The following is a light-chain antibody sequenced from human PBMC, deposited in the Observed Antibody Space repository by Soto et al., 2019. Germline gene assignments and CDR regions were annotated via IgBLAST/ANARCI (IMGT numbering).Light chain of an antibody. CDR3: GSYTINSDVGGYV. V-gene: IGLV2-14*03. CDR1: SRDVGGYNY. Sequence: QSALTQPASVSGSPGQSITISCTGSSRDVGGYNYVSWFQQYPGKAPKLIISDVNDRPSGVSNRFSGYKSGSTASLTISGLQPEDEADYFCGSYTINSDVGGYVFGRGTKLTVL. CDR2: DVN. J-gene: IGLJ1*01.